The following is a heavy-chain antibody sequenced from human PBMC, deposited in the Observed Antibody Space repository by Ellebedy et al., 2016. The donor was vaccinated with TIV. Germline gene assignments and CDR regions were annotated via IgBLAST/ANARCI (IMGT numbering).Heavy chain of an antibody. CDR3: AGRTRNTLLGPVDY. CDR2: VPYSGST. Sequence: SETLSLTCTVSAASITSYYWSWIRHPPGTGLESIGYVPYSGSTNHNPSLKSRLTISDDTSKNQFSLTLRSVTPADTAVYYWAGRTRNTLLGPVDYWGQGILVTVAS. D-gene: IGHD3-16*01. CDR1: AASITSYY. V-gene: IGHV4-59*01. J-gene: IGHJ4*02.